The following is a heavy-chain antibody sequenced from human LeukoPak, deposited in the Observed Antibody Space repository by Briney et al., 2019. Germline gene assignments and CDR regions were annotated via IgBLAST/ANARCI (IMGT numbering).Heavy chain of an antibody. J-gene: IGHJ4*02. Sequence: PSETLSLTCTVSGGYIRNYYWSWVRQAPGKGLEWVSAISGSGGSTYYADSVKGRFTISRDNSKNTLYLQMNSLRAEDTAVYYCANWELTGGGYWGQGTLVTVSS. CDR2: ISGSGGST. D-gene: IGHD1-26*01. CDR3: ANWELTGGGY. V-gene: IGHV3-23*01. CDR1: GGYIRNYY.